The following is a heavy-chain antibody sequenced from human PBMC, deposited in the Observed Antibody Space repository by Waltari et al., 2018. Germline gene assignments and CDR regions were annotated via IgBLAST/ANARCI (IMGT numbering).Heavy chain of an antibody. D-gene: IGHD3-10*01. Sequence: EVQLLESGGGLVQPGESLRLRCVASGFIFSNYGLGGVRQPPGKGLERVSGITPSGDTTYHADSVRGRFTISRDNSKNTLYLEMNSLRAEDTAVYYCARGSLVELPGGSYYIDYWGQGTLVSVSS. J-gene: IGHJ4*02. CDR3: ARGSLVELPGGSYYIDY. CDR2: ITPSGDTT. V-gene: IGHV3-23*01. CDR1: GFIFSNYG.